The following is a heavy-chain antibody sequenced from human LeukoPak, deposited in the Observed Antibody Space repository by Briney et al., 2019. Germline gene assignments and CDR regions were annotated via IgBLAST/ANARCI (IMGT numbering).Heavy chain of an antibody. Sequence: GGSLRLSCAASGFTFSSYTMDWVRQAPGKGLEWVARISYAGSNNYYADSVKGRFTISSDNPKNTLYLQMDSLRAEDTAVYYCARAAHTTYVLGRYYYYAMDVWGRGTTATVSS. V-gene: IGHV3-30-3*01. D-gene: IGHD3-10*01. CDR3: ARAAHTTYVLGRYYYYAMDV. CDR2: ISYAGSNN. CDR1: GFTFSSYT. J-gene: IGHJ6*02.